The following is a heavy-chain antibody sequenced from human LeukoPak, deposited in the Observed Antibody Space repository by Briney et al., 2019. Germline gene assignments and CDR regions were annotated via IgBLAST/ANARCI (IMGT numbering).Heavy chain of an antibody. CDR2: IIPIFGTA. Sequence: SVKVSCKASGGTFSSYAISWVRQAPGQGLEWMGGIIPIFGTANYAQKFQGRVTITADESTSTAYMELSSQRSEDTAVYYCARGGDIVATIGRGAFDIWGQGTMVTVSS. CDR1: GGTFSSYA. CDR3: ARGGDIVATIGRGAFDI. D-gene: IGHD5-12*01. J-gene: IGHJ3*02. V-gene: IGHV1-69*01.